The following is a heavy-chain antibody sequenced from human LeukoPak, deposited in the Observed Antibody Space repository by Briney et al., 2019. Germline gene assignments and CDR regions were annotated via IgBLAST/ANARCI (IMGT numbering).Heavy chain of an antibody. CDR1: GGTFSSYA. CDR2: IIPIFGTA. Sequence: SVKVSCKASGGTFSSYAISWVRQAPGQGLEWMGGIIPIFGTANYAQRFQGRVTITADESTSTAYMELSSLRSEDTAVYYCASEVPASIDYFQHWGQGTLVTVSS. D-gene: IGHD2-2*02. CDR3: ASEVPASIDYFQH. J-gene: IGHJ1*01. V-gene: IGHV1-69*13.